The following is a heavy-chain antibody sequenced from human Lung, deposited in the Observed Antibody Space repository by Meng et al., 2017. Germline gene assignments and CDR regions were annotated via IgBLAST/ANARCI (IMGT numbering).Heavy chain of an antibody. CDR3: ARGQKGYFDL. J-gene: IGHJ2*01. V-gene: IGHV4-30-4*01. CDR1: GCSIRSSNYY. CDR2: IYNSGST. Sequence: VPTQEPGQCLLNTSQTLSLTRTVSGCSIRSSNYYWRWIRQPPGKGLDWSGHIYNSGSTYYNPSLKSRITISVDTSKNQFSLKLSSVTAADTAVYYCARGQKGYFDLWGRGTLVTVSS.